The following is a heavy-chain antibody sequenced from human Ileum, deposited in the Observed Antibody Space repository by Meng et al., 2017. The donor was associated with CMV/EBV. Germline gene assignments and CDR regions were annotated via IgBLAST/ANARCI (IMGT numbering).Heavy chain of an antibody. J-gene: IGHJ4*02. D-gene: IGHD3-16*01. V-gene: IGHV4-34*01. CDR3: VRGTDYVWGGEGY. Sequence: CALYGGFFPGYFWSWIRQSPGRGLEWIGEISHSGRINNYNPSFKSRVSMSIDTSRSQFSVKLTSVTAADTAVYYCVRGTDYVWGGEGYWGQGTLVTVSS. CDR2: ISHSGRI. CDR1: GGFFPGYF.